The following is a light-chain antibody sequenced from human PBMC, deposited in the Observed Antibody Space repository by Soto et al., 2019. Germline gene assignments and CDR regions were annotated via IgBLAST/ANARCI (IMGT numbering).Light chain of an antibody. CDR2: AAS. CDR1: QSISIF. CDR3: QQSYSTPPLLT. J-gene: IGKJ4*01. V-gene: IGKV1-39*01. Sequence: DIQMTQSPSSLSASVGDRVTITCRASQSISIFLNWYQQKPGKVSKLLIYAASSLQSGVPSRFRGSGSGTDFTLTISSLQPEDFATYYCQQSYSTPPLLTFGGGTKVDIK.